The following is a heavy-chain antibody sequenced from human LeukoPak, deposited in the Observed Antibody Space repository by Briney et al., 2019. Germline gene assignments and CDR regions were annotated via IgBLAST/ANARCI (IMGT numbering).Heavy chain of an antibody. J-gene: IGHJ3*02. D-gene: IGHD4-17*01. V-gene: IGHV3-23*01. CDR2: ISGSGGST. Sequence: GGSLRLSCAASGFTFSSYAMSWVRQAPGKGLEWVSAISGSGGSTYYADSVKGRFTISRDNSKNTLYLQMNSLRAEDTAVYYCAKELTYGDYDNDAFDIWGQGTMVTVSS. CDR1: GFTFSSYA. CDR3: AKELTYGDYDNDAFDI.